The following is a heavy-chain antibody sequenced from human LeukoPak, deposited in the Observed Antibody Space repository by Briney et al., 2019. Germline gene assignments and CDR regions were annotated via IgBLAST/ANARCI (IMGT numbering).Heavy chain of an antibody. D-gene: IGHD1-26*01. J-gene: IGHJ4*02. CDR2: IKEDGSAK. Sequence: GGSLRPSCAASGFTFSSNWMSWVRQAPGKGLEWVANIKEDGSAKYYVDSVKGRFTISRDNANNSLFLQMNSLRAEDTAVYYCAVAATGRGGIDYWGQGTLVTVSS. CDR3: AVAATGRGGIDY. V-gene: IGHV3-7*02. CDR1: GFTFSSNW.